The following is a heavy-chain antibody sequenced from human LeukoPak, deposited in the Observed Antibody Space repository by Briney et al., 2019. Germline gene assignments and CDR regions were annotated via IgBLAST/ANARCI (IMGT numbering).Heavy chain of an antibody. J-gene: IGHJ4*02. CDR3: ARSIVGVRKRNDY. Sequence: ASVKVSCKASGYTFTSYDIIWARQASGQGLEWMGWMNPNSGHTGYAQKFQGRVTMTRTTSISTAYMELTSLTSGDSAVYYCARSIVGVRKRNDYWGQGTLVTVSS. D-gene: IGHD1-26*01. CDR1: GYTFTSYD. V-gene: IGHV1-8*01. CDR2: MNPNSGHT.